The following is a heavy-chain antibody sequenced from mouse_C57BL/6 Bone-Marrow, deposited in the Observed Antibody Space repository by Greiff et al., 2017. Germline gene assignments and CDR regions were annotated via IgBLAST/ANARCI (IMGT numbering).Heavy chain of an antibody. CDR1: GYTFTSYW. CDR3: APLRGDWYFDV. V-gene: IGHV1-69*01. J-gene: IGHJ1*03. CDR2: IDPSDSYT. Sequence: QVQLQQPGAELVMPGASVKLSCKASGYTFTSYWMHWVKQRPGQGLEWIGEIDPSDSYTNYNQKFKGKSTLTVDKSSSTAYMQLSSLPSEDSAVYYCAPLRGDWYFDVWGTGTTVTVFS.